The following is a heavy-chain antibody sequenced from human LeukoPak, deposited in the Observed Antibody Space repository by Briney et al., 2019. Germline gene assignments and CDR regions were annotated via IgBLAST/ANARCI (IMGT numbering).Heavy chain of an antibody. V-gene: IGHV4-39*01. CDR2: IYYTGST. CDR3: ARLRVLAGHRGAFDV. J-gene: IGHJ3*01. CDR1: GGSFSSSSYY. D-gene: IGHD2-8*02. Sequence: SETLSLTCTVSGGSFSSSSYYWGWFRQPPGKGLEWIGSIYYTGSTYYNPSLESRLFMFEDTSKNQFSLHLDSVYAADTAVYYCARLRVLAGHRGAFDVWGQGTSVTVSS.